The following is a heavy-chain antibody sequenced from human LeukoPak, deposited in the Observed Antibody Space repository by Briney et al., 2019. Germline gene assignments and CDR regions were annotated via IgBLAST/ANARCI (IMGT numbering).Heavy chain of an antibody. CDR2: IHSSGNS. J-gene: IGHJ6*02. CDR3: ARLSGSYLDYYYGMDV. Sequence: SETLSLTCTVSGGSISGTDLYWGWIRQLPGKGLEWIGNIHSSGNSFCNPSLKSRVTISVDTSKNQFSLKLSSVTAADTAVYYCARLSGSYLDYYYGMDVWGQGTTVTVSS. V-gene: IGHV4-39*07. CDR1: GGSISGTDLY. D-gene: IGHD1-26*01.